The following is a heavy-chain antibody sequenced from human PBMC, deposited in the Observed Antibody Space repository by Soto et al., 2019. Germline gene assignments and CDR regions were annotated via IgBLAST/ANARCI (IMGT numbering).Heavy chain of an antibody. J-gene: IGHJ5*02. D-gene: IGHD2-15*01. Sequence: PGGSLRLSCAASGFTFSSYAMSWVRQAPGKGLEWVSAISGSGGSTYYADSVKGRFTISRDNSKNTLYLQMNSLRAEDTAVYYCAKDPEGYCSGGSCYGGDHWGQGTLVTVSS. CDR3: AKDPEGYCSGGSCYGGDH. CDR1: GFTFSSYA. V-gene: IGHV3-23*01. CDR2: ISGSGGST.